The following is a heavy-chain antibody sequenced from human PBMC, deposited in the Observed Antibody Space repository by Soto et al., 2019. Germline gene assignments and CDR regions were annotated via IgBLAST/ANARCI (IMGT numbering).Heavy chain of an antibody. CDR2: ISSSGSTI. Sequence: GGSLRLSCAASGFTFSDYYMSWIRQAPGKGLEWVSYISSSGSTIYYADSVKGRFTISRDNAKNSLYLQMNSLRAEDTAVYYCARDRWGSRVTQYYYYMDVWGKGTTVTVSS. J-gene: IGHJ6*03. CDR1: GFTFSDYY. CDR3: ARDRWGSRVTQYYYYMDV. D-gene: IGHD1-26*01. V-gene: IGHV3-11*01.